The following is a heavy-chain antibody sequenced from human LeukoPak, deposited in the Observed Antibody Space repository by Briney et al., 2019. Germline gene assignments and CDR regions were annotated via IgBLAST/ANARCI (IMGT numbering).Heavy chain of an antibody. J-gene: IGHJ2*01. CDR3: GVHWGSGYYFDL. V-gene: IGHV1-2*02. Sequence: ASVKVSCKASGFTFTDHYVHWVRQTPGQGLEWMGWINPVSGDTKYAQKFQGRGTMTRDTYIVAAYMELSSLSSDDTGVYYCGVHWGSGYYFDLWGRGILVTVSS. CDR2: INPVSGDT. CDR1: GFTFTDHY. D-gene: IGHD7-27*01.